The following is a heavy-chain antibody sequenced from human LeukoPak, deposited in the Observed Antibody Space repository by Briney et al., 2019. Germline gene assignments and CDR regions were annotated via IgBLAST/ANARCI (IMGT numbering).Heavy chain of an antibody. Sequence: PGGSLRLSCAASGFSFRSFTMHWVRQAPGKGLEWVSGISDSDADTHYADSVKGRFTISRDNSKNTVYLQMRSLRVEDTALYYCAKDFVRGTLTGAFDVWGRGAMVTVST. V-gene: IGHV3-23*01. J-gene: IGHJ3*01. CDR3: AKDFVRGTLTGAFDV. D-gene: IGHD3-10*01. CDR1: GFSFRSFT. CDR2: ISDSDADT.